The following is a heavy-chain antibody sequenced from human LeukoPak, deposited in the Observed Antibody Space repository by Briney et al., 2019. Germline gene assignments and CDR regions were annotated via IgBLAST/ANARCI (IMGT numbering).Heavy chain of an antibody. V-gene: IGHV1-58*02. J-gene: IGHJ4*02. Sequence: SVKVPCKASGFTFTSSAMQWVRQARGQRLEWIGWIVVGSGNTNYAQKFQERVTITRDMSTSTAYMELSSLRSEDTAVYYCAAVTMVRGVIIKSDYWGQGTLVTVSS. CDR3: AAVTMVRGVIIKSDY. CDR1: GFTFTSSA. D-gene: IGHD3-10*01. CDR2: IVVGSGNT.